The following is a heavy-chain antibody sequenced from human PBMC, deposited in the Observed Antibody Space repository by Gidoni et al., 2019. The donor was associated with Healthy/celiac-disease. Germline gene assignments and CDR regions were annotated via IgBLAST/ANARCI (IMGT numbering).Heavy chain of an antibody. J-gene: IGHJ3*02. CDR1: GFTFGDYA. V-gene: IGHV3-49*03. D-gene: IGHD2-2*01. CDR2: IRSKAYGGTT. CDR3: TRVDIVVVPAAIPHHYDAFDI. Sequence: EVQLVESGGGLVQPGRSLRLSCTASGFTFGDYAMSWFRQAPGKGLEWVGFIRSKAYGGTTEYAASVKGRFTISRDDSKSIAYLQMNSLKTEDTAVYYCTRVDIVVVPAAIPHHYDAFDIWGQGTMVTVSS.